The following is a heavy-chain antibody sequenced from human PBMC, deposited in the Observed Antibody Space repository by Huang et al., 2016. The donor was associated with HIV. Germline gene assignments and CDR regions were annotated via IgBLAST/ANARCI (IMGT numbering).Heavy chain of an antibody. J-gene: IGHJ6*02. CDR3: ATKTAGMDI. D-gene: IGHD1-7*01. Sequence: VESGGRSVQPGGSIKLSCLGSTFTFGAYWMSWVRHPPGKGLEWVTKIKQEESEKYYVDSVKGRFNISRDNARKVLFLEMDDLRVEDTSIYFCATKTAGMDIWGQGTTVTVSS. V-gene: IGHV3-7*01. CDR2: IKQEESEK. CDR1: TFTFGAYW.